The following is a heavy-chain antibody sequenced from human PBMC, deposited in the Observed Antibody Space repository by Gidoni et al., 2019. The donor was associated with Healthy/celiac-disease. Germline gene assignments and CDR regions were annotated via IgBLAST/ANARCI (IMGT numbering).Heavy chain of an antibody. D-gene: IGHD4-17*01. Sequence: QLQLQESGPGLVKPSETLSLTCTVSGGSISSSSYYWGWIRQPPGKGLEWIGSIYYSGSTYYNPSLKSRVTISVDTSKNQFSLKLSSVTAADTAVYYCARLGQYGDPEPYWYFDLWGRGTLVTVSS. V-gene: IGHV4-39*01. CDR1: GGSISSSSYY. CDR3: ARLGQYGDPEPYWYFDL. J-gene: IGHJ2*01. CDR2: IYYSGST.